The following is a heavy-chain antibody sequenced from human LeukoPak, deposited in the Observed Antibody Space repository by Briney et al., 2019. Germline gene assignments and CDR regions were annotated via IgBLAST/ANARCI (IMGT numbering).Heavy chain of an antibody. J-gene: IGHJ4*02. D-gene: IGHD3-16*02. Sequence: TSETLSLTCAVYGGSFSNYYWSWIRQPPGKGLEWIGEINHSGSTNYNPSLKSRVTISVDTSKNQFSLKLSSVTAADTAVYYCATRRYYDYVWGSYRPYYFDYWGQGTLVTVSS. V-gene: IGHV4-34*01. CDR3: ATRRYYDYVWGSYRPYYFDY. CDR2: INHSGST. CDR1: GGSFSNYY.